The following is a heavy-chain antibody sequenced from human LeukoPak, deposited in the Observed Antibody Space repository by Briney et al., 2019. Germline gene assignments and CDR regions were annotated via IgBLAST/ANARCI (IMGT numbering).Heavy chain of an antibody. V-gene: IGHV1-46*01. CDR2: INPSGGST. J-gene: IGHJ3*02. D-gene: IGHD2-21*01. CDR1: GYTFTSYY. CDR3: ARDLRFWGDSHIKSDLAYCGGDCHLDAFDI. Sequence: ASVKVSCKASGYTFTSYYMHWVRQAPGQGLEWMGIINPSGGSTSYAQKFQGRVTMTRDTSTSTIYMELSSLRSEDTAVYYCARDLRFWGDSHIKSDLAYCGGDCHLDAFDIWGQGTMVTVSS.